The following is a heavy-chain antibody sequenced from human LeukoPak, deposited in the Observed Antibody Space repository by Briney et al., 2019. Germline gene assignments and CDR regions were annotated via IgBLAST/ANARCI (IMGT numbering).Heavy chain of an antibody. CDR2: IIPIFGTA. D-gene: IGHD3-22*01. CDR3: ARDFLPKYYYDSSGSSWFDP. J-gene: IGHJ5*02. CDR1: GGTFSSYA. Sequence: SVKVSCKASGGTFSSYAISWVRRAPGQGLEWMGGIIPIFGTANYAQKFQGRVTITADESTSTAYMELSSLRSEDTAVYYCARDFLPKYYYDSSGSSWFDPWGQGTLVTVSS. V-gene: IGHV1-69*13.